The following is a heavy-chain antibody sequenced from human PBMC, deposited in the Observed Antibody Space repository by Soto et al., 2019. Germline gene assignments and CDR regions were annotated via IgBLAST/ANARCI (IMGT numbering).Heavy chain of an antibody. CDR2: INAGNGNT. Sequence: QVQLVQSGAEEKKPGASVKVSCKASGYTFTSYAMHWVRQAPGQRLEWMGWINAGNGNTKYTQKFQGRVTITRDTSASTAYMDLSSLRSEDTAVYDCARGITLPTPLGSWGQGTLVTVSS. CDR3: ARGITLPTPLGS. J-gene: IGHJ4*02. CDR1: GYTFTSYA. V-gene: IGHV1-3*05. D-gene: IGHD1-20*01.